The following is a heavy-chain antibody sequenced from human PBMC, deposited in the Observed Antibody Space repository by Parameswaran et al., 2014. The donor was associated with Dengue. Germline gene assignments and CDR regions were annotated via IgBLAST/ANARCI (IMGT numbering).Heavy chain of an antibody. CDR2: INTNTGNP. CDR3: ARGPGGDY. D-gene: IGHD2-8*02. J-gene: IGHJ4*02. Sequence: WVRQAPGQGLEWMGWINTNTGNPTYAQGFTGRFVFSLDTSVGTAYLQINSLQAEDTAVYYCARGPGGDYWGQGTLVTVSS. V-gene: IGHV7-4-1*02.